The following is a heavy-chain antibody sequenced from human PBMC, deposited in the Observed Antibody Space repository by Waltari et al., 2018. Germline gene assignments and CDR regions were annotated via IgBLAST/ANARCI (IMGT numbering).Heavy chain of an antibody. J-gene: IGHJ4*02. V-gene: IGHV3-48*01. CDR2: ITSTSNDI. Sequence: EVQLVESGGGLLQPEGSLRLYCAASGFPFSNYIMSWDRPSPGKGLEWVAYITSTSNDIHYPDSVRGRFTVSRDNAKNSLYLRMDSLRAEDTAVYYCAKGWNFDSWGQGTLVTVSS. CDR1: GFPFSNYI. D-gene: IGHD2-15*01. CDR3: AKGWNFDS.